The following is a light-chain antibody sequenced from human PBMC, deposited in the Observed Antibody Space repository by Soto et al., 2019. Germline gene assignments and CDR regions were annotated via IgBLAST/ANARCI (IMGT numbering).Light chain of an antibody. CDR2: GTS. Sequence: EIVLTQSPGTLSLSPGERVTLSCRASQSISNNHLAWYQQKPGQAPRLLIHGTSNRATGIPDRFSGSGSGTDFTLTCSRLEPEDVAVYYCEYYGTSITFGGGTKVEIK. V-gene: IGKV3-20*01. J-gene: IGKJ4*01. CDR3: EYYGTSIT. CDR1: QSISNNH.